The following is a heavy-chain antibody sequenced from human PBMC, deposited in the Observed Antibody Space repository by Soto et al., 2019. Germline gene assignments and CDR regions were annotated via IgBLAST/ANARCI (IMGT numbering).Heavy chain of an antibody. J-gene: IGHJ4*02. Sequence: GGSLRLSCAASGFTFSDYYMSWIRQAPGKGLEWVSYISSSSSYIYYADSVKGRFTISRDNAKNSLYLQMNSLRAEDTAVYYCARAKTPPSYGDYWGQGTLVTVSS. CDR1: GFTFSDYY. V-gene: IGHV3-11*06. CDR3: ARAKTPPSYGDY. CDR2: ISSSSSYI. D-gene: IGHD5-18*01.